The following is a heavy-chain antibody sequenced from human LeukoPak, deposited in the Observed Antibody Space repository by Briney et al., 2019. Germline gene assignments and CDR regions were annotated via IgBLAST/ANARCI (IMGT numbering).Heavy chain of an antibody. CDR3: ARDSTIFGVALGY. CDR2: ISRSSSYI. V-gene: IGHV3-21*01. D-gene: IGHD3-3*01. Sequence: GGSLRLSCAASGFTFSSYSMNWVRQAPGKGLEWVSSISRSSSYIYYADSVKGRFTISRDNAKNSLYLQMNSLRAEDTAVYYCARDSTIFGVALGYWGQGTLVTVSS. CDR1: GFTFSSYS. J-gene: IGHJ4*02.